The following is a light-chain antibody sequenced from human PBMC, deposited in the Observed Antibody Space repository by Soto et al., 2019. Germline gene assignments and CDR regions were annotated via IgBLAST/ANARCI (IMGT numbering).Light chain of an antibody. Sequence: DIQMTQSPSSLSASVGDRVTITCRASQSISSYLTWYQQKPGKAPKLLIYAASSLQSGVPSRVSGSGSGTDFTLTISSLQPEDFATYYCQQSYSTPYTFGQGTKLEIK. J-gene: IGKJ2*01. CDR3: QQSYSTPYT. V-gene: IGKV1-39*01. CDR2: AAS. CDR1: QSISSY.